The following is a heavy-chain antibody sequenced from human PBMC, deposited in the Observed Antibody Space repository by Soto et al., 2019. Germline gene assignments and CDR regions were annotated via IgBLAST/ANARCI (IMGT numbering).Heavy chain of an antibody. CDR2: TTGSGDKT. CDR1: GFTFSSNA. D-gene: IGHD2-15*01. CDR3: ATRDCGGGTCYFDY. Sequence: EVQLLESGGGSVQPGGSLILSCSASGFTFSSNAMHWVRQAPGKGLEWVSGTTGSGDKTYYGDSVKGRFTISRDNSKNTLFLQMNSLRADDTAVYYCATRDCGGGTCYFDYWGQGTLVTVSS. J-gene: IGHJ4*02. V-gene: IGHV3-23*01.